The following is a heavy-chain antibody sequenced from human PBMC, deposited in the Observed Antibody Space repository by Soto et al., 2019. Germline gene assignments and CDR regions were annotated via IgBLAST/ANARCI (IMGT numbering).Heavy chain of an antibody. CDR2: IYHSGST. J-gene: IGHJ4*02. Sequence: QVQLQESGPGLVKPSGTLSLTCAVSGGSISSSNWWSWVRQPPGEGLEWIGEIYHSGSTNYNPSLKSRVTISVDKSKNQFSLKLSSVTAADTAVYYCARSQDYDFWSGYYPYYFDYWGQGTLVTVSS. CDR3: ARSQDYDFWSGYYPYYFDY. CDR1: GGSISSSNW. V-gene: IGHV4-4*02. D-gene: IGHD3-3*01.